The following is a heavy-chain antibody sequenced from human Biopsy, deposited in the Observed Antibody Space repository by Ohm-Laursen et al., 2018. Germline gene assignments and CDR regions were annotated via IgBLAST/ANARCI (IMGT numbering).Heavy chain of an antibody. CDR3: TRAGGGKIYGL. Sequence: TLSLTCTVSGVSMNTGTYYWTWIRQKPATGLEWIGYVHKSGNTLYNPSLKSRLSISVESFRNQFTLKMNTVTAACTALYYCTRAGGGKIYGLWGQGTLVTVSS. V-gene: IGHV4-31*03. CDR1: GVSMNTGTYY. D-gene: IGHD3-16*01. CDR2: VHKSGNT. J-gene: IGHJ4*02.